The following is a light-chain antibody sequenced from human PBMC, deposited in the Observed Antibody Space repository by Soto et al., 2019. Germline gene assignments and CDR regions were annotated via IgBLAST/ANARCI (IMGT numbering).Light chain of an antibody. V-gene: IGLV2-14*03. CDR3: NSYTSASTYV. CDR2: NVY. Sequence: QSALTQPASVSGSPGQSITIFCTGTSSDIGIYNFVSWYQQHPGKAPKLMIYNVYSRPSGVSSRISGSKSGNTASLTISWLQAEDEADYYCNSYTSASTYVFGTGTKLTVL. CDR1: SSDIGIYNF. J-gene: IGLJ1*01.